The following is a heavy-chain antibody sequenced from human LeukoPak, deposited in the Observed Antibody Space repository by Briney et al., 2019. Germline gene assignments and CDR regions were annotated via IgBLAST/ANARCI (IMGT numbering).Heavy chain of an antibody. V-gene: IGHV5-51*01. CDR3: ARGEGPEYLAPFDQ. D-gene: IGHD3-10*01. Sequence: GEFLKISCKGSGYSFTSYWIGWVRQMPGKGLEGMGIIYPGDSDTRYSPSFQGQVTISADKSLTTAYMQWSSLKASDTAMYYCARGEGPEYLAPFDQWGQGTLVTVSS. CDR2: IYPGDSDT. CDR1: GYSFTSYW. J-gene: IGHJ4*02.